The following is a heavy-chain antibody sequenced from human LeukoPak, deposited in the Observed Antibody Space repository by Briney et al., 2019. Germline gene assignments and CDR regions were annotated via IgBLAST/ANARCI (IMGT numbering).Heavy chain of an antibody. Sequence: GGSLRLSCAASGFTFSRYAMSWVRQAPGKGLEWVSTFSGSGDSTYYAVSVKGRFTISRDNSKNTLYLQMNSLRAEDTAVYYCAKAGSLATPTPYYFDYWGQGALVTVSS. CDR1: GFTFSRYA. CDR3: AKAGSLATPTPYYFDY. D-gene: IGHD5-12*01. V-gene: IGHV3-23*01. J-gene: IGHJ4*02. CDR2: FSGSGDST.